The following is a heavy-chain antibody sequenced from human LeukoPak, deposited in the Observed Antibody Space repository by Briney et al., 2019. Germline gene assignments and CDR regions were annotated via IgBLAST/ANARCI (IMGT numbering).Heavy chain of an antibody. Sequence: SETLSLTCTVSGGSISSSSYYWGWIRQPPGKGLEWIGSIYYSGSTYYNPSLKSRVTISVDTSKNQFSLKLSSVTAADTAVYYCARGKSSIAARRGEVYYYYYMDVWGKGTTVTVSS. CDR1: GGSISSSSYY. D-gene: IGHD6-6*01. J-gene: IGHJ6*03. CDR2: IYYSGST. V-gene: IGHV4-39*07. CDR3: ARGKSSIAARRGEVYYYYYMDV.